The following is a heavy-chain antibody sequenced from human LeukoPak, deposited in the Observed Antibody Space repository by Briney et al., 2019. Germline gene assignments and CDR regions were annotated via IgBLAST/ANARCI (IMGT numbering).Heavy chain of an antibody. CDR1: GFSLSTSGMR. Sequence: SGPALVKPTQTLTLTCTFSGFSLSTSGMRVSWIRQPPGKALEWLARIDWDDDKFYSTSLKTRLTISKDTSKTQGVLNNANMDPFDTATDFCGRLNCWTYLDFWGQGTLVTVSS. CDR2: IDWDDDK. CDR3: GRLNCWTYLDF. V-gene: IGHV2-70*04. D-gene: IGHD3/OR15-3a*01. J-gene: IGHJ4*02.